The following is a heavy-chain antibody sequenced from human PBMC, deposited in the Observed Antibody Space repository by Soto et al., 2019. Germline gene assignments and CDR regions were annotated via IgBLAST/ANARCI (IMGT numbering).Heavy chain of an antibody. CDR2: IRAYSGNK. CDR3: AIADYGDDDY. Sequence: QLQLVQSGAEAKKPGASVKVSCKASGYTFPTSIFSWGRQAPGQGLEWMGWIRAYSGNKNYAQKLQGRVTMTTDTSTNTAYMELRSLTTDDTAIYYFAIADYGDDDYWGQGTLVTVSS. J-gene: IGHJ4*02. V-gene: IGHV1-18*01. D-gene: IGHD4-17*01. CDR1: GYTFPTSI.